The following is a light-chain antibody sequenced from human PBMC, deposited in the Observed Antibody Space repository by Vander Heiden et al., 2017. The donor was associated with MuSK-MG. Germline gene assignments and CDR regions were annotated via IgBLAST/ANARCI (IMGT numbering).Light chain of an antibody. CDR3: QQYYNLPRA. Sequence: IQIPLSPSPLSASVGDRVTITCQASQDISNYLNWYQQKPGKAPKLLIYDASNLETGVPSRFSGSGSGTDFTFTISSLQPEDIATYYCQQYYNLPRAFGPGTKLDIK. CDR2: DAS. V-gene: IGKV1-33*01. CDR1: QDISNY. J-gene: IGKJ3*01.